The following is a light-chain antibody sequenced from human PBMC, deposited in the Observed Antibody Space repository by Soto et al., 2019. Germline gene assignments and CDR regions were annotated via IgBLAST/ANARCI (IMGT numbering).Light chain of an antibody. Sequence: EIVFTQSPDTLPLSPGERAKFSFRASQSILSERLPWYQHKPCQAPRLFIFDSSNRASGMPERFSGSGSGTDFTLTIARLEPEYFAVYYCQEYDGATSTFGLGTRLEIK. CDR3: QEYDGATST. CDR1: QSILSER. V-gene: IGKV3-20*01. CDR2: DSS. J-gene: IGKJ5*01.